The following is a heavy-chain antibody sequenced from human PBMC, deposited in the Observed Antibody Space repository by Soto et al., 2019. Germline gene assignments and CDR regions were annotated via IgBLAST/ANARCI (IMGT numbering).Heavy chain of an antibody. CDR2: INPSGGST. D-gene: IGHD6-19*01. CDR3: ARDRSVAGNYYYYGMDV. CDR1: GYTFTSYY. Sequence: ASVKVSCKASGYTFTSYYMHWVRQAPGQGLEWMGIINPSGGSTSYAQKFQGRVTMTRDTSTSTVYMELSSLRSEDTAVYYCARDRSVAGNYYYYGMDVWGQGTTVTVS. V-gene: IGHV1-46*01. J-gene: IGHJ6*02.